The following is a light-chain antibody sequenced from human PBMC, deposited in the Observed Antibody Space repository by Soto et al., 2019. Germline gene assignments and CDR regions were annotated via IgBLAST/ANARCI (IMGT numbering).Light chain of an antibody. CDR3: QQSYSTPWT. CDR2: AAS. CDR1: ESVSRF. V-gene: IGKV1-39*01. Sequence: DIHMTQSPSSLSASVGDGVTITCRASESVSRFLNWYQQKPGKAPKLLIYAASSLQSGVPSRFSGSGSGTDFTLTISSLQPEDFATYYCQQSYSTPWTFGQGTKVEIK. J-gene: IGKJ1*01.